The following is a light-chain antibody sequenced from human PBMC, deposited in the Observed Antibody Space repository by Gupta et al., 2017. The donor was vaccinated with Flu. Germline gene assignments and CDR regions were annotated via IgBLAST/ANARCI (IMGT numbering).Light chain of an antibody. V-gene: IGKV3-20*01. CDR2: GAS. J-gene: IGKJ3*01. Sequence: GERATLACRASQSVSSNYVAWYQQTPGQAPRLLIRGASTRATGIPDRFSGSGSGTDFSLTISRLEPEDFAVYCCQQYGSSPLFGPGTRVDI. CDR3: QQYGSSPL. CDR1: QSVSSNY.